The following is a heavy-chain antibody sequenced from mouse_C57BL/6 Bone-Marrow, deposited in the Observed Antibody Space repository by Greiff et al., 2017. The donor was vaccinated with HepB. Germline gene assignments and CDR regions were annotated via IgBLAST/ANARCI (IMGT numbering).Heavy chain of an antibody. CDR1: GFTFSSYG. J-gene: IGHJ1*03. CDR2: ISSGGSYT. Sequence: DVMLVESGGDLVKPGGSLKLSCAASGFTFSSYGMSWVRQTPDKRLEWVATISSGGSYTYYPDSVKGRFTISRDNAKNTLYLQMSSLKSEDTAMYYCARRESNYRWYFDVWGTGTTVTVSS. D-gene: IGHD2-5*01. CDR3: ARRESNYRWYFDV. V-gene: IGHV5-6*02.